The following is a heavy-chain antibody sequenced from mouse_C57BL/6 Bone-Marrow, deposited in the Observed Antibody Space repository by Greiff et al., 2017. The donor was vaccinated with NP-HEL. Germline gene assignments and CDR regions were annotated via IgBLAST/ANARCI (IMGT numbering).Heavy chain of an antibody. J-gene: IGHJ2*01. D-gene: IGHD4-1*01. CDR1: GFTFSDYG. Sequence: EVKLVESGGGLVKPGGSLKLSCAASGFTFSDYGMHWVRQAPEKGLEWVAYISSGSSTIYYADTVKGRFTISRDNAKNTLFLQLTSLRSEDTAMDYCARRLGRRGYFDYWGQGTTLTVSS. V-gene: IGHV5-17*01. CDR2: ISSGSSTI. CDR3: ARRLGRRGYFDY.